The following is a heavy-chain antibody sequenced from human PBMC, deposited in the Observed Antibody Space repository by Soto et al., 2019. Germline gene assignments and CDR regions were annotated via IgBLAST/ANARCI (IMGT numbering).Heavy chain of an antibody. CDR1: GFTFSSYG. CDR2: ISYDGSNK. CDR3: AKTSKMATISVPTDY. D-gene: IGHD5-12*01. V-gene: IGHV3-30*18. J-gene: IGHJ4*02. Sequence: GGSLRLSCAASGFTFSSYGMHWVRQAPGKGLEWVAVISYDGSNKYYADSVKGRFTISRDNSKNTLYLQMNSLRAEDTAVYYCAKTSKMATISVPTDYWGQGTLVTVSS.